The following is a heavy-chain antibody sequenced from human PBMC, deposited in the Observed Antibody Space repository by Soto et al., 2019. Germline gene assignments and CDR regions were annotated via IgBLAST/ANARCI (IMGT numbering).Heavy chain of an antibody. V-gene: IGHV1-69*02. J-gene: IGHJ4*02. CDR2: IIPILGIA. D-gene: IGHD3-22*01. CDR3: ARGNHYYDSSGYVD. CDR1: GGTFSSYT. Sequence: QVQLVQSGAEVKKPGSSVKVSCKASGGTFSSYTISWVRQAPGQGLEWMGRIIPILGIANYAQKFKGRVTITADKSTSTAYMGLSSLRSEETAVYYWARGNHYYDSSGYVDWGQGTLVTVSS.